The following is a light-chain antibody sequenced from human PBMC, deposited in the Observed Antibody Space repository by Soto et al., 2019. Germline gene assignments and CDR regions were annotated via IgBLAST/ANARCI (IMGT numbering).Light chain of an antibody. J-gene: IGKJ3*01. Sequence: DIQLTQSPSFLSASVGDRVTITCRASQGISSYLAWYQQKPGKAPKLLIYAASTLQSGIASRFSGSGYGTEFTLTISSLQPEDFATYYCQQLNSYPLFGPGTKVDIK. V-gene: IGKV1-9*01. CDR2: AAS. CDR3: QQLNSYPL. CDR1: QGISSY.